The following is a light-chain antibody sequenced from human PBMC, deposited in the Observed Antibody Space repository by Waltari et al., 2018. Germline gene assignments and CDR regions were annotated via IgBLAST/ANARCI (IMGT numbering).Light chain of an antibody. Sequence: DIQMTQSPSTLSASVGDTVTITCRASQSISSWLAWYQQKPGKAPKLLIYKASSLASGVPSRFGGSGYGTEFTPTISSLQPDDCATYYCQQYNSYGYTFGEGTKLEIK. J-gene: IGKJ2*01. V-gene: IGKV1-5*03. CDR3: QQYNSYGYT. CDR1: QSISSW. CDR2: KAS.